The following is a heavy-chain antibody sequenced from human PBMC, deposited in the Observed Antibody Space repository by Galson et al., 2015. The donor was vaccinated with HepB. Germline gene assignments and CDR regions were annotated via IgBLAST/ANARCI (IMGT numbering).Heavy chain of an antibody. Sequence: SLRLSCAASGFTFSSYGMHWVRQAPGKGLEWVAVISYDGSNKYYADSVKGRITISRDNSKNTLYLQMNSLRAEDTAVYYCAKDAGVTTEYYYYGMDVWGQGTTVTVSS. CDR2: ISYDGSNK. J-gene: IGHJ6*02. CDR1: GFTFSSYG. D-gene: IGHD4-17*01. CDR3: AKDAGVTTEYYYYGMDV. V-gene: IGHV3-30*18.